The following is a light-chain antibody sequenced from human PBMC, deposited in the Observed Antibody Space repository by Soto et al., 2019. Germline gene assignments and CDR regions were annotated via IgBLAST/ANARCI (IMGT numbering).Light chain of an antibody. Sequence: QSALTQPASVSGSPGQSITISCTGTSSDVATYNYVSWYQQHPGKAPRLMIYQVTNRPSGVSDRFSGSKSGNTASLTISGLLAEDEADYYCTSYTSSSTYVFGTGTKLTVL. J-gene: IGLJ1*01. CDR1: SSDVATYNY. V-gene: IGLV2-14*01. CDR3: TSYTSSSTYV. CDR2: QVT.